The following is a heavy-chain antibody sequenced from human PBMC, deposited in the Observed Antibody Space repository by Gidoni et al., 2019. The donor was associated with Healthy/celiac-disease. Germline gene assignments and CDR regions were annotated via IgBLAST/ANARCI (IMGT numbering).Heavy chain of an antibody. D-gene: IGHD3-16*01. V-gene: IGHV4-4*07. J-gene: IGHJ4*02. Sequence: VQLHESGPGLVKPSETLSRTCTVSGGAISSYYWNWIRQPAGKGLEWIGRIYTSGSTNYNPSLKSRVTMSVDTSKNQFSLKLSSVTAADTAVYYCARDLTVMGEPLDYWGQGTLVTVSS. CDR1: GGAISSYY. CDR3: ARDLTVMGEPLDY. CDR2: IYTSGST.